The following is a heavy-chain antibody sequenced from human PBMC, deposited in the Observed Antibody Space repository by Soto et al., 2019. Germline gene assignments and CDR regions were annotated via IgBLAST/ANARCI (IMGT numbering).Heavy chain of an antibody. Sequence: SETLSLTCTVSGSSISSSSYYWGWIRQPPGKGLEWIGSIYYSGSTYYNPSLKSRVTISVDTSKNQFSLKLSSVTAADTAVYYCASGSNPASVHAPVDYWGQGTLVTVSS. D-gene: IGHD6-13*01. CDR1: GSSISSSSYY. CDR2: IYYSGST. J-gene: IGHJ4*02. V-gene: IGHV4-39*01. CDR3: ASGSNPASVHAPVDY.